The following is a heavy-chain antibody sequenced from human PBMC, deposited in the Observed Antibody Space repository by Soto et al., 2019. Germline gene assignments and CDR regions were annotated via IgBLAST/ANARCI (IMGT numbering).Heavy chain of an antibody. V-gene: IGHV3-43D*04. CDR1: GFTFDDYA. CDR3: AKDMQPWIAPIHYDFWSGYIDY. Sequence: EVQLVESEGVVVQPGGSLRLSCAASGFTFDDYAMHWVRQAPGKGLEWVSLISWDGGSTYYADSVKGRFTISRDNSKNSLYLQMNSLRAEDTALYYCAKDMQPWIAPIHYDFWSGYIDYWGQGTLVTVSS. D-gene: IGHD3-3*01. J-gene: IGHJ4*02. CDR2: ISWDGGST.